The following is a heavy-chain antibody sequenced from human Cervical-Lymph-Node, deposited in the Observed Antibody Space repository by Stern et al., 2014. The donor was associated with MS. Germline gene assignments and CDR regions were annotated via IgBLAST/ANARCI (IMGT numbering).Heavy chain of an antibody. CDR3: ARYKNIGY. Sequence: EVQLVESGGGLVQPGGSLRLSCAASGFTFSSNWMTWVRQAPGKGLEWVANIKEDGSEKYYVDSVKGRFTISRDNAKNSVYLQMDSLRAEDTAVYYCARYKNIGYWGQGTVVTVSP. V-gene: IGHV3-7*01. D-gene: IGHD1-14*01. CDR2: IKEDGSEK. CDR1: GFTFSSNW. J-gene: IGHJ4*02.